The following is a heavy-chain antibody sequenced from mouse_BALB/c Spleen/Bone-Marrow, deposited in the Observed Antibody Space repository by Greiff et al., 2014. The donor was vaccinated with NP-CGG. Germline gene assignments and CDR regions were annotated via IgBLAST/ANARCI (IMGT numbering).Heavy chain of an antibody. D-gene: IGHD1-1*01. CDR3: ARGGVDYFAY. V-gene: IGHV1-18*01. J-gene: IGHJ2*01. CDR1: GYSFTGYT. CDR2: INPYNGGT. Sequence: VQLKESGPGLVKPGASMKISCKASGYSFTGYTMNWVKQSHGKNLEWIGLINPYNGGTNYNQKFKDKATLTVDKSSSTAYMELISRTSENSEVYYCARGGVDYFAYWGQGTTLTVSS.